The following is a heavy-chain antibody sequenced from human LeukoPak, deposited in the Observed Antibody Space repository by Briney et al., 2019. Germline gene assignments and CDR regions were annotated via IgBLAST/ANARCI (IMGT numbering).Heavy chain of an antibody. CDR2: IGGGGPTT. Sequence: GGSLRLSCAASGFTFSTYAMNWVRQAPAKGLEWVSTIGGGGPTTDYADSVKDRFTISRDNSKNTLFLQMNSLRAEDTAVYFCARGFLGGTDQYFDSWGQGTLVTVSS. J-gene: IGHJ4*02. D-gene: IGHD6-19*01. CDR3: ARGFLGGTDQYFDS. V-gene: IGHV3-23*01. CDR1: GFTFSTYA.